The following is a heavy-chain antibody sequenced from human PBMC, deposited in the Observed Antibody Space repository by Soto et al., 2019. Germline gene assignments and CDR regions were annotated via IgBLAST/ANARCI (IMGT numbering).Heavy chain of an antibody. CDR1: GLTFSSYA. Sequence: HPGGSLRLSCAASGLTFSSYAMSWVRQAPGKGLEWVSHISNSGRSTKYADSVKGRFTISRDNSKTTLYLQMNSLRAEDTAIYYCAKDALAYYDFWSWGQGTLVTVSS. V-gene: IGHV3-23*01. J-gene: IGHJ4*02. CDR3: AKDALAYYDFWS. D-gene: IGHD3-3*01. CDR2: ISNSGRST.